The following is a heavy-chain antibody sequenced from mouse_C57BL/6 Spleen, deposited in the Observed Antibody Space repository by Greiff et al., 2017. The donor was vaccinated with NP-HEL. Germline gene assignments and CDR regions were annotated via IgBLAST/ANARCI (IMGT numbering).Heavy chain of an antibody. CDR2: IDPSDSET. D-gene: IGHD1-1*01. Sequence: QVQLQQSGAELVRPGSSVKLSCKASGYTFTSYWMHWVKQRPIQGLEWIGNIDPSDSETHYNQKFKDKATLTVDKSSSTAYMQLSSLTAEDSAVYYCARWGEVAKEGYAMDYWGQGTSVTVSS. J-gene: IGHJ4*01. V-gene: IGHV1-52*01. CDR1: GYTFTSYW. CDR3: ARWGEVAKEGYAMDY.